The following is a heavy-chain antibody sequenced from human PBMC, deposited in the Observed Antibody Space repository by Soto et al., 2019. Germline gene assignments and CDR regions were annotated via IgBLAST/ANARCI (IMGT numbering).Heavy chain of an antibody. CDR3: AQQRFGEFDP. D-gene: IGHD3-10*01. V-gene: IGHV4-34*01. Sequence: QVQLQQWGAGLLKPSETLSLTCAVYGGSFSGYYWSWIRQPPGKGLEWIGEINHSGSTNYNPSLQRRGTISVDTSRNQFSLKLSSVTAADTAVYYCAQQRFGEFDPWGQGTLVTVSS. J-gene: IGHJ5*02. CDR2: INHSGST. CDR1: GGSFSGYY.